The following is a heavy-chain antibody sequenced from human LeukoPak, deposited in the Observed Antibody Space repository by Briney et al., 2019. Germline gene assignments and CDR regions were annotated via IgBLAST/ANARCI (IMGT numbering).Heavy chain of an antibody. CDR1: GYTFSSYG. Sequence: ASVKVSCKASGYTFSSYGINWVRRAPGQGLEWMGWISAYNGNTNYRQKLQGRVTLTTDTSTSTAYMDLRSLRSDDTAIYYCARDSPDGSGTYYNDSPDYWGQGTLVTVSS. CDR2: ISAYNGNT. CDR3: ARDSPDGSGTYYNDSPDY. V-gene: IGHV1-18*01. D-gene: IGHD3-10*01. J-gene: IGHJ4*02.